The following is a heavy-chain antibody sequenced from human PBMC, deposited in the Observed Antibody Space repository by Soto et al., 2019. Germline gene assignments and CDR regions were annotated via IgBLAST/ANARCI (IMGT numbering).Heavy chain of an antibody. Sequence: GGSLRLSCAASGFTFSSYSMNWVRQAPGKGLEWVSYISSSSSTIYYADSVKGRFTISRDNAKNSLYLQMNSLRAEDTAVYYCARVESYSSSWYEVGWFDPWGQGTLVTVS. CDR1: GFTFSSYS. D-gene: IGHD6-13*01. CDR3: ARVESYSSSWYEVGWFDP. CDR2: ISSSSSTI. J-gene: IGHJ5*02. V-gene: IGHV3-48*04.